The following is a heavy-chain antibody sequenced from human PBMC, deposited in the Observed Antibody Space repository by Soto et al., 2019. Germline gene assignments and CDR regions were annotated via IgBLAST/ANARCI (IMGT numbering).Heavy chain of an antibody. CDR3: ARGPDY. J-gene: IGHJ4*02. CDR2: IYHSGSI. V-gene: IGHV4-30-2*01. CDR1: GGSISSGGYS. Sequence: SETLSLTCAVSGGSISSGGYSWSWIRQPPGKGLEWIGYIYHSGSIYYNPSLKSRVTISVDRSKNQFSLKLSSVTAADKALYYCARGPDYWGQGTLVRVSS.